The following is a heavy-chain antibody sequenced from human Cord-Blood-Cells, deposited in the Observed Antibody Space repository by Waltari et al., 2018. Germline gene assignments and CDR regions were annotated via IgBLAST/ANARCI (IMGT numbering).Heavy chain of an antibody. Sequence: GPGLVKPSQTLSLTCTDSGGSISSGGYYWSWIRQHPGKGLEWIGYIYYSGSTYYNPSLKSRVTISVDTSKNQFSLKLSSVTAADTAVYYCARFGVRGVIIDYWGQGTLVTVSS. V-gene: IGHV4-31*03. J-gene: IGHJ4*02. D-gene: IGHD3-10*01. CDR3: ARFGVRGVIIDY. CDR1: GGSISSGGYY. CDR2: IYYSGST.